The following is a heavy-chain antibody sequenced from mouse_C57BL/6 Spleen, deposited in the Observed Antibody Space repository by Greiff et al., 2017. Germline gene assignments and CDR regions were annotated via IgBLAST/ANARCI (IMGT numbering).Heavy chain of an antibody. CDR1: GYTFTDYN. CDR2: INPNNGGT. J-gene: IGHJ2*01. CDR3: ARHTYYYGSTPFDY. D-gene: IGHD1-1*01. Sequence: EVQLVESGPELVKPGASVKMSCKASGYTFTDYNMHWVKQSHGKSLEWIGYINPNNGGTSYNQKFKGKATLTVNKSSSTAYMELRSLTSEDSAVYYCARHTYYYGSTPFDYWGQGTTLTVSS. V-gene: IGHV1-22*01.